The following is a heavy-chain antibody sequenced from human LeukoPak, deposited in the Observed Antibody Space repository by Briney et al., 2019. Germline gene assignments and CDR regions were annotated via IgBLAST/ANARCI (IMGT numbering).Heavy chain of an antibody. D-gene: IGHD5-24*01. CDR3: TGKRFDP. CDR1: GFTFSSNW. J-gene: IGHJ5*02. CDR2: IKQDGSEI. Sequence: GGSLRLSCVASGFTFSSNWMSWVRQAPGKGLEWVANIKQDGSEIYYVGSVKGRFTISRDNAKNSLYLQMNSLRAEDTAVYYCTGKRFDPWGQGTLVIVS. V-gene: IGHV3-7*01.